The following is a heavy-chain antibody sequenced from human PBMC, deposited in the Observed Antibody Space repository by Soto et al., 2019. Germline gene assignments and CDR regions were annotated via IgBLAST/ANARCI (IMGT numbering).Heavy chain of an antibody. CDR2: INKDGSQK. J-gene: IGHJ4*02. CDR3: VRELGLAY. Sequence: WGSLRLSCAASRFTLSNYWMTWVRQAPGKGLEWVANINKDGSQKNYVDSVKGRFTIARDNGQNSLSLQINSLRVEDTAVYYCVRELGLAYWGQGDLVTVSS. D-gene: IGHD7-27*01. V-gene: IGHV3-7*03. CDR1: RFTLSNYW.